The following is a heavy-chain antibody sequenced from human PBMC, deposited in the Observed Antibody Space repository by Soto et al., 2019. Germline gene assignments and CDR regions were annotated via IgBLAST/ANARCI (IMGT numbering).Heavy chain of an antibody. Sequence: GGSLRLSCATSGLTLSNYAMSWVRQAPGGGLEWVSSMSGSSSTTYYADSVKGRFTISRDRSKNTLYLQMSSLRAEDTALYYCAKNQERELPRVIDFWGQGTLVTVSS. V-gene: IGHV3-23*01. J-gene: IGHJ4*02. CDR1: GLTLSNYA. CDR2: MSGSSSTT. CDR3: AKNQERELPRVIDF. D-gene: IGHD1-7*01.